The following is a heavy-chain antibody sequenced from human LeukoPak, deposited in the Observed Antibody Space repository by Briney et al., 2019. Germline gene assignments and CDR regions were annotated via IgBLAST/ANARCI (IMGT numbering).Heavy chain of an antibody. V-gene: IGHV4-59*08. D-gene: IGHD3-22*01. CDR2: IYYSGST. Sequence: SETLSLTCTVSGGSISSYYWSWIRQPPGKGLEWIGYIYYSGSTNYNPSLKSRVTISVDTSKNLFSLKLSSVTAADTAVYYCARHCDDSSGYWPADAFDIWGQGTMVTVSS. CDR3: ARHCDDSSGYWPADAFDI. J-gene: IGHJ3*02. CDR1: GGSISSYY.